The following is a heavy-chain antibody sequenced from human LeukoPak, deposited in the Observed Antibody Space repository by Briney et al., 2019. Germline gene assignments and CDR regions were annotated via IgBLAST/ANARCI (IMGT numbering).Heavy chain of an antibody. CDR3: VRSAFLTTEFYFDY. V-gene: IGHV3-30-3*01. D-gene: IGHD4-11*01. Sequence: PGRSLRLSCAASGFTFSSYAMHWVRQAPGKGLNWLAVISHDGSNEYYADSVKGRFTISRDNAKNTLYLQMNSLRAEDTAVYYCVRSAFLTTEFYFDYWGHGTLVTVSS. J-gene: IGHJ4*01. CDR2: ISHDGSNE. CDR1: GFTFSSYA.